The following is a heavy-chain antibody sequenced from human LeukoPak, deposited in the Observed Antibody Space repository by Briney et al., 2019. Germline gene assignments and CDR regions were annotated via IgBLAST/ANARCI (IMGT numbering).Heavy chain of an antibody. CDR3: AGGARVYSSGWYGSRFDH. V-gene: IGHV3-48*01. D-gene: IGHD6-19*01. CDR1: RFTFSSYD. J-gene: IGHJ4*02. CDR2: ISSGSSSTS. Sequence: PGGSLRLSCAASRFTFSSYDMYWVRQAPGKGLEWVSYISSGSSSTSYYADSVKGRFTISRDNAKNSLYLQMNSLRAEDMAVYYGAGGARVYSSGWYGSRFDHWGQGTLATVSS.